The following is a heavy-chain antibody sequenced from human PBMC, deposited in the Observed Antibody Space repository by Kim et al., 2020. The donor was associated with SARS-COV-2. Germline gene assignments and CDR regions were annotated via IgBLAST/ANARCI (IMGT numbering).Heavy chain of an antibody. CDR1: GFTFGDYA. CDR3: AKDFVPAAISQYYYYYGMDV. Sequence: GGSLRLSCAASGFTFGDYAMHWVRQAPGKGLEWVSGISWNSGSIGYADSVKGRFTISRDNAKNSLYLQMNSLRAEDTALYYCAKDFVPAAISQYYYYYGMDVWGQGTTVTVSS. D-gene: IGHD2-2*01. J-gene: IGHJ6*02. V-gene: IGHV3-9*01. CDR2: ISWNSGSI.